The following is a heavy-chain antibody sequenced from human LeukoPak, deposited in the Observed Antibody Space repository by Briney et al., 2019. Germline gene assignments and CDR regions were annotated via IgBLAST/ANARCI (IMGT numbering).Heavy chain of an antibody. J-gene: IGHJ3*01. CDR3: AHFKGGSFDF. V-gene: IGHV4-39*01. CDR1: GGSISSSNYY. Sequence: SETLSLTCTVSGGSISSSNYYWGWIRQPPGKGLEWLGSIFFSGNTHSNPSLKSRVTISVDTSKNQFSLKLTSVTAADTAVYYCAHFKGGSFDFWGQGTMVTVSS. CDR2: IFFSGNT. D-gene: IGHD1-26*01.